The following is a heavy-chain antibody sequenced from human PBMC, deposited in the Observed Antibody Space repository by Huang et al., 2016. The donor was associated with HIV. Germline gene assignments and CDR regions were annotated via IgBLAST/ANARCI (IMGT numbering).Heavy chain of an antibody. J-gene: IGHJ4*02. D-gene: IGHD2-8*01. CDR2: IGGNSGDI. CDR3: VIMDDYFDY. CDR1: GFAFSQYA. V-gene: IGHV3-9*01. Sequence: VQLVESGGGLVQPGWSLRVSCAASGFAFSQYAVHWVRQSPGKGREWVSGIGGNSGDIAYAASVRGRFVISRDNAKKSLYLKMNGLRLEDTALYFCVIMDDYFDYWGQGVLVGVSS.